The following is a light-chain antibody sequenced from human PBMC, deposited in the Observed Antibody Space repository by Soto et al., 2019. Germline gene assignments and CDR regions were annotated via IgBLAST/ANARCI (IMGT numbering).Light chain of an antibody. V-gene: IGKV3-20*01. Sequence: EIVLTQSPGTLSLSPGERATLSCRASESVSSSNLAWYQHKPGQAPRLLIYGASSRATGIPDRFSASGSGTDFTLTITRLEPEDFAVYYCQQYDSSPRTFGQGTKVEIK. CDR2: GAS. CDR1: ESVSSSN. CDR3: QQYDSSPRT. J-gene: IGKJ1*01.